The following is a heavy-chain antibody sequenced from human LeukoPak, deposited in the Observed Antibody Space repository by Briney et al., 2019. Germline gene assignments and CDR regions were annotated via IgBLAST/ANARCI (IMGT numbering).Heavy chain of an antibody. CDR1: GYTFTSYG. Sequence: ASVKVSCKASGYTFTSYGISWVRQAPGQGLEWMGWISAYNGNTNYAQKLQGRVTMTTDTSTSTAYMELRSLRSDDTAVYYCASTSMVRGVLDYWGQGTLVTVSS. CDR3: ASTSMVRGVLDY. J-gene: IGHJ4*02. CDR2: ISAYNGNT. D-gene: IGHD3-10*01. V-gene: IGHV1-18*01.